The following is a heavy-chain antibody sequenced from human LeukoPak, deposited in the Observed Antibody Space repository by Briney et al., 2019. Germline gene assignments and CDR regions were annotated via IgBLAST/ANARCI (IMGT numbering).Heavy chain of an antibody. CDR1: GFTFSGST. J-gene: IGHJ4*02. CDR3: TRPDDYGDY. Sequence: GGSLRLSCAASGFTFSGSTMHWVRQASGKGLEWVGRIRSKANSYATAYSASVKGRFTISRDDSKNTAYLQMNSLKTEDTALYYCTRPDDYGDYWGQGTLVTVS. V-gene: IGHV3-73*01. CDR2: IRSKANSYAT.